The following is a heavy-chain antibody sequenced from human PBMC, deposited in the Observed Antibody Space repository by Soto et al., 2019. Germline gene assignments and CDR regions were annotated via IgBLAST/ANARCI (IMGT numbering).Heavy chain of an antibody. D-gene: IGHD2-15*01. V-gene: IGHV3-21*01. J-gene: IGHJ4*02. CDR2: ISSSSSYI. CDR3: AVSCSGGSCYPREY. Sequence: EVQLVESGGGLVKPGGSLRLSCAASGFTFSSYSMNWVRQAPGKVLEWVSSISSSSSYIYYADSVKGRFTISRDNAKNPLYLQLNSLRAEDTAVYYCAVSCSGGSCYPREYWGQGTLVTVSS. CDR1: GFTFSSYS.